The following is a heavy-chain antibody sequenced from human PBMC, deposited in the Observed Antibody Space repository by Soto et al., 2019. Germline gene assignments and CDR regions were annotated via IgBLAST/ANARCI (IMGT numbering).Heavy chain of an antibody. J-gene: IGHJ6*02. CDR1: GFTFSSYA. CDR3: ARVMGSWYDLYYYVMDV. V-gene: IGHV3-30-3*01. Sequence: GGSLRLSCAASGFTFSSYAMHWVRQAPGKGLEWVAVISYDGSNKYYADSVKGRFTISRDNSKNTLYLQMNSLRAEDTAVYYCARVMGSWYDLYYYVMDVWGQGTTVTVSS. CDR2: ISYDGSNK. D-gene: IGHD6-13*01.